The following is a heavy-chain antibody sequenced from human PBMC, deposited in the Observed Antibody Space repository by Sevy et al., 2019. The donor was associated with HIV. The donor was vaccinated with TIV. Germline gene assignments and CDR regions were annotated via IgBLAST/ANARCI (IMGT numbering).Heavy chain of an antibody. CDR3: ARPRFLEWLSSAAFDI. V-gene: IGHV3-30*04. D-gene: IGHD3-3*01. CDR1: GFVFSSYA. Sequence: GGSLRLSCTASGFVFSSYAMHWVRQAPGKGLKWVAFIAYDGSNKNYADSVKGRFTLSRDNSKNTLYLQMNSLGAEDTAVYYCARPRFLEWLSSAAFDIWGQGTMVTVS. CDR2: IAYDGSNK. J-gene: IGHJ3*02.